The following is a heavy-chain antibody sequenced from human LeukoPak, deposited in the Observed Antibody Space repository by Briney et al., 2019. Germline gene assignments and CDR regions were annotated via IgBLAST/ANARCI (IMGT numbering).Heavy chain of an antibody. CDR3: AKVVTANLSVDY. Sequence: SETLSLTCTVSGYSISSGYFWGWIRQPPGKGLEWIGSIYHTGSTYYNPSLKSRVTISVDMSKNQFSLKLSSVTAADTAVYYCAKVVTANLSVDYWGQGTLVTVSS. CDR2: IYHTGST. D-gene: IGHD2-21*02. CDR1: GYSISSGYF. J-gene: IGHJ4*02. V-gene: IGHV4-38-2*02.